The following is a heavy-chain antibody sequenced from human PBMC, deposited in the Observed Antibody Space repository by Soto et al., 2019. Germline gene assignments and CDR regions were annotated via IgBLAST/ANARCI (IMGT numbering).Heavy chain of an antibody. Sequence: APVNVSCKASGYTFTSYYMHWVRQAPGQGLELMGIINPSGGSTSYAQKFQGRVTMTRAXXXXXVXMXLXXXXSEXPAVYYCARVRRSSGYYYGYWGQGTPVTVSS. D-gene: IGHD3-22*01. CDR2: INPSGGST. CDR3: ARVRRSSGYYYGY. V-gene: IGHV1-46*01. J-gene: IGHJ4*02. CDR1: GYTFTSYY.